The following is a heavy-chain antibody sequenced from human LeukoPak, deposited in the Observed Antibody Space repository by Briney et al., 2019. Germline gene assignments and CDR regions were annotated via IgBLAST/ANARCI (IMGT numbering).Heavy chain of an antibody. D-gene: IGHD6-19*01. CDR2: ISWNSGSI. Sequence: GGSLRLSCAASGFTFDDYAMHWVRQAPGKGLEGVSGISWNSGSIGYADSVKGRFTISRDNAKNSLYLQMNSLRAEDTALYYCANDMEAVAGSFDYWGQGTLVTVSS. V-gene: IGHV3-9*01. CDR1: GFTFDDYA. J-gene: IGHJ4*02. CDR3: ANDMEAVAGSFDY.